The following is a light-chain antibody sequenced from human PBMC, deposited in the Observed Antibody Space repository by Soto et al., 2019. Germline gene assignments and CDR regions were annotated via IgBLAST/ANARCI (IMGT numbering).Light chain of an antibody. CDR1: SSDVGAYNY. V-gene: IGLV2-14*01. Sequence: QSALTQPASVCGSPGQSIAISCTGTSSDVGAYNYVSWYQRHPGKAPKLMIYEVSNRPSGVSNRFSGSKSGNTASLTISGLQAEDEAEYYCSSYTTSTTLLFGGGTKLTVL. J-gene: IGLJ2*01. CDR2: EVS. CDR3: SSYTTSTTLL.